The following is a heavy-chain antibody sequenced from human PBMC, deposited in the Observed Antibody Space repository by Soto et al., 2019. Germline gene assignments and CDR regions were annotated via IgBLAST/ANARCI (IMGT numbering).Heavy chain of an antibody. CDR1: GYTFTSYY. D-gene: IGHD6-13*01. V-gene: IGHV1-46*01. CDR3: ATHSSSWYYYFDY. J-gene: IGHJ4*02. CDR2: INPSGGST. Sequence: VKVSCKASGYTFTSYYMHWVRQAPGQGLEWMGIINPSGGSTSYAQKFQGRVTMTRDTSTSTAYMELSSLRSEDTAVYYCATHSSSWYYYFDYWGQGTLVTVSS.